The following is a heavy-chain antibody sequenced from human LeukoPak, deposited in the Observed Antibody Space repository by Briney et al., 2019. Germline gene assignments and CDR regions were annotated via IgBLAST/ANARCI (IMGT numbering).Heavy chain of an antibody. CDR3: AKGGYFYDASGFSE. Sequence: GGSLRLSCAASGFNFNYYGMHWVRQAPGKGLEWVAFIRYDGSNKYYADSVKGRFTISRDNSENTLYMQMNGLRPEDTAVYYCAKGGYFYDASGFSEWGQGTLVTVSS. CDR2: IRYDGSNK. CDR1: GFNFNYYG. J-gene: IGHJ4*02. D-gene: IGHD3-22*01. V-gene: IGHV3-30*02.